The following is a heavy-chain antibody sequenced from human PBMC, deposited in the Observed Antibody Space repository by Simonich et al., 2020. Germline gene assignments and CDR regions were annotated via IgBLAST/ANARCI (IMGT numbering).Heavy chain of an antibody. Sequence: QVQLVESGGGVVQPGRSLRLSCAASGFTFSSYAMHWVRQAPGKGLGGVAVKSYDGSNKYYADSVKGRFTISRYNSKNTLYLQMNSLRAEDTAVYYCARDRNWGWFDPWGQGTLVTVSS. CDR1: GFTFSSYA. CDR2: KSYDGSNK. J-gene: IGHJ5*02. D-gene: IGHD7-27*01. CDR3: ARDRNWGWFDP. V-gene: IGHV3-30*07.